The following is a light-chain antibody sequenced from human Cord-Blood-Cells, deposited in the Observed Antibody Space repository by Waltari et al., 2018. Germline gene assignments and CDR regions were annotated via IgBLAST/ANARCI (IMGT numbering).Light chain of an antibody. Sequence: GQSITISCTGTSSDVGSYNLVSWYQQHPGKAPKLMIYEGSKRPSGVSNRFSGSKSGNTASLTISGLEAEDEADYYCCSYAGSSTWVFGGGTKLTVL. CDR2: EGS. CDR3: CSYAGSSTWV. V-gene: IGLV2-23*01. CDR1: SSDVGSYNL. J-gene: IGLJ3*02.